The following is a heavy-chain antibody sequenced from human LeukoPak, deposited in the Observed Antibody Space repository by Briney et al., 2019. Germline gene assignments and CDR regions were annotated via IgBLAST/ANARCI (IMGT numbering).Heavy chain of an antibody. D-gene: IGHD3-3*01. CDR1: GGSFSGYY. J-gene: IGHJ5*02. CDR3: ARVNVAYDFWSGYSYNWFDP. V-gene: IGHV4-34*01. CDR2: INHSGST. Sequence: SETLSLTCAVYGGSFSGYYWSWIRQPPGKGLEWIGEINHSGSTNYNPSLKSRVTISVDTSKNQFSLKLSSVTAADTAVYYCARVNVAYDFWSGYSYNWFDPWGQGTLVTVSS.